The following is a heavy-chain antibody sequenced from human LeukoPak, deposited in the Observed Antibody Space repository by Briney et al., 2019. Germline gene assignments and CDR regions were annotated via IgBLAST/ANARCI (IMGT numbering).Heavy chain of an antibody. CDR2: IYYSGST. D-gene: IGHD3-10*01. V-gene: IGHV4-59*01. Sequence: SETLSLTCTVSGGSISSYYWSWIRQPPGKGLEWIGYIYYSGSTNYNPSLMSRVTISVDTSKNQFSLKLSSVTAADTAVYYCARDSSYYGSGSYYNTRFDPWGQGTLVTVSS. J-gene: IGHJ5*02. CDR1: GGSISSYY. CDR3: ARDSSYYGSGSYYNTRFDP.